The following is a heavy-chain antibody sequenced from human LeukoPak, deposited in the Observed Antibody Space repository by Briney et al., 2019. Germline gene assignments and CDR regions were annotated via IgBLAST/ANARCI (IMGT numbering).Heavy chain of an antibody. V-gene: IGHV3-23*01. J-gene: IGHJ4*02. Sequence: GGSLRLSCAASGFTFSDYAINWVRQAPGKGLEWVSTISRGGVISYYADSVKGRFAISRDNSNNTLYLHMNSLRAEDTAVYYCVSRAGSPWGPFDDWGQGTLVTVSS. CDR2: ISRGGVIS. D-gene: IGHD7-27*01. CDR3: VSRAGSPWGPFDD. CDR1: GFTFSDYA.